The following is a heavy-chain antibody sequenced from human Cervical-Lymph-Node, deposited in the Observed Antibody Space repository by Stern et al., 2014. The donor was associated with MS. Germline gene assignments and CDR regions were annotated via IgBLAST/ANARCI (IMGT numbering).Heavy chain of an antibody. CDR1: GGSIRSYY. CDR3: ARATDILTGHYPYYCDY. CDR2: IYYSGST. Sequence: QVQLQGSGPGLVTPSETLSLTCSVSGGSIRSYYWSWIRQPPGKGLEWIGHIYYSGSTNYNPSLNSRVTISVDTSKNQFSLKLSPVTAADTAVYYCARATDILTGHYPYYCDYWGQGTLVTVSS. J-gene: IGHJ4*02. D-gene: IGHD3-9*01. V-gene: IGHV4-59*01.